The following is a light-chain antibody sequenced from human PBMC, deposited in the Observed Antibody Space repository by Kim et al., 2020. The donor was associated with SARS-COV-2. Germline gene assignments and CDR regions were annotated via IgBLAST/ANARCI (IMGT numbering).Light chain of an antibody. J-gene: IGLJ2*01. V-gene: IGLV3-21*03. Sequence: PGKAGRCTCGGNSFGGKSVHCYQRKRCLAPVLVVYEDSDRPSGIPERFSGSKSGNTATLAISRVEAGDEAVYYCQVLDSSRYHPVVCGGGTQLTVL. CDR3: QVLDSSRYHPVV. CDR2: EDS. CDR1: SFGGKS.